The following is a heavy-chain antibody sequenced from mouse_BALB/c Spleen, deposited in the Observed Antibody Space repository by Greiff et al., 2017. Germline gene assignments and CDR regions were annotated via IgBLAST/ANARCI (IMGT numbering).Heavy chain of an antibody. J-gene: IGHJ2*01. V-gene: IGHV1-69*02. CDR1: GYTFTSYW. CDR3: TRGTARATDYFDY. CDR2: IYPSDSYT. D-gene: IGHD3-2*01. Sequence: VQLQQPGAELVRPGASVKLSCKASGYTFTSYWINWVKQRPGQGLEWIGNIYPSDSYTNYNQKFKDKATLTVDKSSSTAYMQLSSPTSEDSAVYYCTRGTARATDYFDYWGQGTTLTVSS.